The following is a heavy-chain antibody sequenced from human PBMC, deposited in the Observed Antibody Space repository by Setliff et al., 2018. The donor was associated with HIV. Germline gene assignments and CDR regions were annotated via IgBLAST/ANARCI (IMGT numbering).Heavy chain of an antibody. J-gene: IGHJ3*02. CDR3: ARVPPLVWLFPSAGAFDI. CDR1: GYTFTSYG. D-gene: IGHD3-3*01. CDR2: ISAYNGNT. V-gene: IGHV1-18*01. Sequence: GASVKVSCKASGYTFTSYGISWVRQAPGQGLEWMGWISAYNGNTNYAQKLQGRVTMTTDTSTSTAYMELRSLRSDDTAVYYCARVPPLVWLFPSAGAFDIWGQGTMVTVSS.